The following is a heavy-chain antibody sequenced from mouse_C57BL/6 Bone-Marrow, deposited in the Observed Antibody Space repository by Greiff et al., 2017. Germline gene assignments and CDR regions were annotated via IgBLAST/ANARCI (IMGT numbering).Heavy chain of an antibody. D-gene: IGHD1-1*01. CDR1: GYTFTSYG. V-gene: IGHV1-81*01. CDR2: IYPRSGNT. Sequence: VMLVESGAELARPGASVKLSCKASGYTFTSYGISWVKQRTGQGLEWIGEIYPRSGNTYYNEKFKGKATLTADKSSSTAYMELRSLTSEDSAVYFCARITTVVARRDYWGQGTTLTVSS. J-gene: IGHJ2*01. CDR3: ARITTVVARRDY.